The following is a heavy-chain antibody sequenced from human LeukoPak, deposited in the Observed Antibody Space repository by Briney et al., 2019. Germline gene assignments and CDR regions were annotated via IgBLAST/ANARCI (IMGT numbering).Heavy chain of an antibody. J-gene: IGHJ3*02. CDR2: INPNSGGT. CDR3: ARRYYDFWSGNTRDAFDI. V-gene: IGHV1-2*02. CDR1: GYTFTGYY. Sequence: ASVKVSCKASGYTFTGYYMHWVRQAPGQGLEWMGWINPNSGGTNYAQKFQGRATMTRDTSISTAYMELSRLRSDDTAVYYCARRYYDFWSGNTRDAFDIWGQGTMVIVSS. D-gene: IGHD3-3*01.